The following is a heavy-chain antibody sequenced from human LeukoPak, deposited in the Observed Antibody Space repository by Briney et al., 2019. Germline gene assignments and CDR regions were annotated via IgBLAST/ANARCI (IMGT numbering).Heavy chain of an antibody. J-gene: IGHJ4*02. CDR3: ARDADPILRYFDWLSHFDY. Sequence: GASVKVSCKASGYTFTGYYMHWVRQAPGQGLEWMGWISAYNGNTKYAQKLQGRVTMTTDTSTSTAYMELRSLRSDDTAVYYCARDADPILRYFDWLSHFDYWGQGTLVPVSS. V-gene: IGHV1-18*04. CDR2: ISAYNGNT. D-gene: IGHD3-9*01. CDR1: GYTFTGYY.